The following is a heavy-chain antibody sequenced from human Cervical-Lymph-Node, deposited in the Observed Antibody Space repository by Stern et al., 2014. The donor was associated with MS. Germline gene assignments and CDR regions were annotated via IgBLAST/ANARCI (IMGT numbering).Heavy chain of an antibody. CDR3: ARLKHGEEGHYYYGMDV. CDR2: LFYRGSASY. D-gene: IGHD2-21*01. J-gene: IGHJ6*02. CDR1: SDSISDNH. V-gene: IGHV4-59*08. Sequence: QVQLQESGPGLVKPSETLSLTCTVSSDSISDNHWSWIRQPPGRGLEWIGYLFYRGSASYDYNPSLKSRVTLSVDKSLNHFYLKLHSGTAADTAVYYCARLKHGEEGHYYYGMDVWGLGTTVTVSS.